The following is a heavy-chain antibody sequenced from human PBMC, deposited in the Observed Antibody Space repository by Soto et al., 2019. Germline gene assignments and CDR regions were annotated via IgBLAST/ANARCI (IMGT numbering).Heavy chain of an antibody. CDR2: ISGSGGST. Sequence: GGSLRLSCAASGFTFSSYAMSWVRQAPGKGLEWVSAISGSGGSTYYADSVKGRFTISRDNSKNTLYLQMNSLRAEDTAVYYCAKDADHLDTRVVVPAAIVYYYYYMDVWGKGTTVTVSS. D-gene: IGHD2-2*02. CDR3: AKDADHLDTRVVVPAAIVYYYYYMDV. J-gene: IGHJ6*03. CDR1: GFTFSSYA. V-gene: IGHV3-23*01.